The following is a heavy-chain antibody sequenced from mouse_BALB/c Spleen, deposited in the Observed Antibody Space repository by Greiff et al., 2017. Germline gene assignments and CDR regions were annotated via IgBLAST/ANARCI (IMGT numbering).Heavy chain of an antibody. Sequence: EVKLMESGPELVKPGASVKISCKASGYTFTDYNMHWVKQSHGKSLEWIGYIYPYNGGTGYNQKFKSKATLTVDNSSSTAYMELRSLTSEDSAVYYCARSGYYGSSPFAYWGQGTLVTVSA. J-gene: IGHJ3*01. CDR1: GYTFTDYN. V-gene: IGHV1S29*02. CDR3: ARSGYYGSSPFAY. D-gene: IGHD1-1*01. CDR2: IYPYNGGT.